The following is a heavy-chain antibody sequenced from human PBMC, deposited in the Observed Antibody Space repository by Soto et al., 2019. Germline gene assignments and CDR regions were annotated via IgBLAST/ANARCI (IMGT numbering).Heavy chain of an antibody. V-gene: IGHV5-51*01. J-gene: IGHJ6*02. CDR2: IYPGDSDT. D-gene: IGHD2-15*01. CDR3: ARKIRGGGLLYGMDV. Sequence: PGESLKISCEASEYRFTNYWIGWGRQMPEKGLEWMGVIYPGDSDTRYSPSFHDQVTITADKSISTAYLQWSSLTASATAIYYCARKIRGGGLLYGMDVWGQGTVVTVSS. CDR1: EYRFTNYW.